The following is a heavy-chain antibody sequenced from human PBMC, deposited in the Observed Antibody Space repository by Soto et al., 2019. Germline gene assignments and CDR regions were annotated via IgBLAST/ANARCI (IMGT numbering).Heavy chain of an antibody. V-gene: IGHV3-30*18. D-gene: IGHD6-19*01. CDR3: AKPADGYSSGWRYFDY. Sequence: QVQLVESGGGVVQPGRSLRLSCAASGFTFSSYGMHWVRQAPGKGLEWVAVISYDGSNKYYADSVKSLFTISRDNSKNTLYLQMNSLRAEDTAVYYCAKPADGYSSGWRYFDYWGQGTLVTVSS. J-gene: IGHJ4*02. CDR1: GFTFSSYG. CDR2: ISYDGSNK.